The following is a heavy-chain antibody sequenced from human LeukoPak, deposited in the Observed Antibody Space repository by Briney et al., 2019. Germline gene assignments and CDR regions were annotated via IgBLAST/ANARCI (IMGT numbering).Heavy chain of an antibody. CDR3: ARSGTVTTWNY. Sequence: SQTLSLTCTVSGGSISSGGYYWSWIRQHPGKGLEWIGCIYYSGTTYYHPSLTSRVVISVETSKNQFSLKLSSVAGADTAVYYCARSGTVTTWNYWGQGTLVTVSS. J-gene: IGHJ4*02. CDR2: IYYSGTT. V-gene: IGHV4-31*03. CDR1: GGSISSGGYY. D-gene: IGHD4-17*01.